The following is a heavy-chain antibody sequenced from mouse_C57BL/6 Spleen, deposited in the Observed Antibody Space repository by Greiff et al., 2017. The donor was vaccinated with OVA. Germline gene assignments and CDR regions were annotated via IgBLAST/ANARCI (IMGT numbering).Heavy chain of an antibody. CDR1: GFTFSSYG. CDR3: ARHRATGTREVFYAMDY. Sequence: EVKLQESGGDLVKPGGSLKLSCAASGFTFSSYGMSWVRQTPDKRLEWVATISSGGSYTYYPDSVKGRFTISRDNAKNTLYLQMSSLKSEDTAMYYCARHRATGTREVFYAMDYWGQGTSVTVSS. J-gene: IGHJ4*01. CDR2: ISSGGSYT. V-gene: IGHV5-6*01. D-gene: IGHD4-1*02.